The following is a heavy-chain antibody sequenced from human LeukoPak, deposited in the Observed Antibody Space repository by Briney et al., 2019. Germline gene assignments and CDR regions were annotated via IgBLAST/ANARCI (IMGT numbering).Heavy chain of an antibody. CDR3: ARAPISGGH. J-gene: IGHJ4*02. CDR2: IYHSGST. Sequence: SESLSLTCAVSGYSISSGYYWGWIRQPLGKGLEWIGSIYHSGSTYYNPSLKSRVTISVDTSKNQFSLKLSSVTAADTAVYYCARAPISGGHWGQGTLVTVSS. D-gene: IGHD2-15*01. V-gene: IGHV4-38-2*01. CDR1: GYSISSGYY.